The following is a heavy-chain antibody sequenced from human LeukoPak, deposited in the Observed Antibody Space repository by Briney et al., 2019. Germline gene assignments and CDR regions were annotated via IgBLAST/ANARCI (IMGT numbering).Heavy chain of an antibody. D-gene: IGHD4-17*01. Sequence: QPGGSLRLSCAASGFSFSTYGMHWVRQSPGKGLEWVAYLRSDGSNEYYGDSVKGRFTISRDNSKNTLYLQLTSVSPDDTALYYCAKNTVGKHTESWGQGTLVTVSS. CDR2: LRSDGSNE. V-gene: IGHV3-30*02. CDR3: AKNTVGKHTES. CDR1: GFSFSTYG. J-gene: IGHJ4*02.